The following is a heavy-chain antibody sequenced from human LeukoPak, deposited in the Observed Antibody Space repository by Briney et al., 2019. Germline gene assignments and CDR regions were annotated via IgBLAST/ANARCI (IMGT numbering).Heavy chain of an antibody. Sequence: RSGGSLRLSCAASGFTFSSYAMSWVRQAPGKGLEWVSGINWNGGSTGYADSVKGRFTISRDNAKNSLYLQMNSLRAEDTAVYYCGRGGVYSSLPLDWGQGTLVTVSS. V-gene: IGHV3-20*04. CDR2: INWNGGST. D-gene: IGHD6-13*01. CDR3: GRGGVYSSLPLD. J-gene: IGHJ4*02. CDR1: GFTFSSYA.